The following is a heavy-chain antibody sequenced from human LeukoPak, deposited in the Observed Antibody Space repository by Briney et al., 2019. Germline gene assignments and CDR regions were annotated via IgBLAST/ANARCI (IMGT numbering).Heavy chain of an antibody. CDR2: ISSSSSYI. CDR1: GFTFSSYS. Sequence: GGSLRLSCAASGFTFSSYSMNWVRQAPGKGLEWVSSISSSSSYIYYADSVKGRFTISRDNAKNSLYLQMNSLRAEDTAVYYCARDRVVVPAALDYWGQGTLVTVSS. J-gene: IGHJ4*02. V-gene: IGHV3-21*01. D-gene: IGHD2-2*01. CDR3: ARDRVVVPAALDY.